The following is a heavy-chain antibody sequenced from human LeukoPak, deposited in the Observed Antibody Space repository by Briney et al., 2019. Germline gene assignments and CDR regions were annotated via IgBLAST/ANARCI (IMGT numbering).Heavy chain of an antibody. CDR2: IYYSGST. J-gene: IGHJ4*02. CDR3: ARHQTGDLGGDVDY. Sequence: SETLSLTCTVSGGSISSSSYYWGWIRQPPGKGLEWIGSIYYSGSTYYNPSLKSRVTISVDTSKNQFSLKLSSVTAADTAVYYCARHQTGDLGGDVDYWGQGTLVTVSS. D-gene: IGHD7-27*01. V-gene: IGHV4-39*01. CDR1: GGSISSSSYY.